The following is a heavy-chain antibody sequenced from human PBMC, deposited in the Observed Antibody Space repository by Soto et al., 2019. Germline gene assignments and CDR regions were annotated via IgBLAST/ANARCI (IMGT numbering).Heavy chain of an antibody. Sequence: QVQLVQSGAEVKKPGSSLKVSCKVSGGTFSSYAINWVRQAPGQGLEWLGRIIPTLGTADYAQKSQGRVTITADESTTTAYMQLSSLRSDDTAIYYGAGANLYVVGAHWFDPWGQGFLFTVTS. D-gene: IGHD3-16*01. CDR1: GGTFSSYA. CDR2: IIPTLGTA. J-gene: IGHJ5*02. V-gene: IGHV1-69*01. CDR3: AGANLYVVGAHWFDP.